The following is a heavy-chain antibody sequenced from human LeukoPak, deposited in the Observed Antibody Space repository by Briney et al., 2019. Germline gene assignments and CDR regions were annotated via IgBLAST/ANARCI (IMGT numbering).Heavy chain of an antibody. V-gene: IGHV4-39*07. CDR2: INHSGSI. CDR1: GGSISSNIYY. D-gene: IGHD3-10*01. CDR3: ARRMGRRFGERYYYYHYMDV. J-gene: IGHJ6*03. Sequence: PSETLSLTCTVSGGSISSNIYYWGWIRQPPGKGLEWIGEINHSGSINYNSSLKSRVTISVDTSKNQFSLKLSSVTAADTAMYYCARRMGRRFGERYYYYHYMDVWGKGTTVTISS.